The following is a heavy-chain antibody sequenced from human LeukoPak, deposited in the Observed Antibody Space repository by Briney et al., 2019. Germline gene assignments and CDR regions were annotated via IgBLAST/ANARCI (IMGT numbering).Heavy chain of an antibody. Sequence: SVKVSCKASGGTFSNYAISWVRQAPGQGLEWMGGIIPIFGTANYAQKFQGRVTITADESTSTAYMELSSLRSEDTAVYYCARDAGSYGYHFDYWGQGTLVTVSS. J-gene: IGHJ4*02. CDR2: IIPIFGTA. V-gene: IGHV1-69*13. CDR3: ARDAGSYGYHFDY. CDR1: GGTFSNYA. D-gene: IGHD5-18*01.